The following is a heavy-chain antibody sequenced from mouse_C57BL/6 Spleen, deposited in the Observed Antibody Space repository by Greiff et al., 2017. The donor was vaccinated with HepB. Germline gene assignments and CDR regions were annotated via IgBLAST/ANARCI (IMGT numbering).Heavy chain of an antibody. CDR1: GFTFSSYG. V-gene: IGHV5-6*01. D-gene: IGHD2-1*01. Sequence: EVMLVESGGDLVKPGGSLKLSCAASGFTFSSYGMSWVRQTPDKRLEWVATISSGGSYTYYPDSVKGRFTISRDNAKNTLYLQMSSLKSEDTAMYYCASSDGNFNWGQGTTLTVSS. CDR3: ASSDGNFN. CDR2: ISSGGSYT. J-gene: IGHJ2*01.